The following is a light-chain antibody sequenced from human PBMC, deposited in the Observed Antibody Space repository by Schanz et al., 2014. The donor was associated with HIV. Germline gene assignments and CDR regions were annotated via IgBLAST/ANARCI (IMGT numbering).Light chain of an antibody. CDR3: AAWDDRLNGPV. J-gene: IGLJ3*02. CDR1: SSNIGAGYD. CDR2: GNS. Sequence: QSVLTQPPSVSGAPGQRVTISCTGSSSNIGAGYDVHWYQQLPGTAPKLLIYGNSNRPSGVPDRFSGSKSGTSASLAISGLQSGDEATYSCAAWDDRLNGPVFGGGTKVTVL. V-gene: IGLV1-40*01.